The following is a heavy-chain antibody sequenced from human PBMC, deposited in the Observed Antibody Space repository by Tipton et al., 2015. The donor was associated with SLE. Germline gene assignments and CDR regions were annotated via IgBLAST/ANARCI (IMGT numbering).Heavy chain of an antibody. Sequence: VQLVQSGAEVKKPGESLKISCKGSGYSFTSYWIGWVRQMPGKGLEWMGIIYPGDSDTRYSPSFQGQVTISADKSISTAYLQWSSLKASDPAMYYCVRRTFDYSSSGTHNWFDPWGQGTRLIVSS. J-gene: IGHJ5*02. CDR1: GYSFTSYW. D-gene: IGHD3-10*01. V-gene: IGHV5-51*03. CDR2: IYPGDSDT. CDR3: VRRTFDYSSSGTHNWFDP.